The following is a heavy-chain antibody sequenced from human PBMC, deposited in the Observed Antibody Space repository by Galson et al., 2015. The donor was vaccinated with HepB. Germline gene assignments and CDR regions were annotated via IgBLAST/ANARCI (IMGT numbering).Heavy chain of an antibody. D-gene: IGHD6-19*01. CDR1: GFTFSSYS. J-gene: IGHJ5*02. CDR3: ARAPGIAVAGVENWFDP. V-gene: IGHV3-21*01. Sequence: SLRLSCAASGFTFSSYSMNWVRQAPGKGLEWVSSISSSSSYIYYADSVKGRFTISRDNAKNSLYLQMNSLRAEDTAVYYCARAPGIAVAGVENWFDPWGQGTLVTVSS. CDR2: ISSSSSYI.